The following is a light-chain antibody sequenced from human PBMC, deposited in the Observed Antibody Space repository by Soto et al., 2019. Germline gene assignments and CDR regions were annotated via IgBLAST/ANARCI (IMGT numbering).Light chain of an antibody. V-gene: IGKV3-20*01. J-gene: IGKJ1*01. CDR1: QSVSSSY. CDR3: QQHGSSPWT. Sequence: EIVLTQSPGTLSLSPGESATLSCRASQSVSSSYLAWYQQRTGQAPRLLIYGESIRATGIPDRFSGSGSGTDLNLTISSLEPEDFAVYFCQQHGSSPWTCGQGTKVDIK. CDR2: GES.